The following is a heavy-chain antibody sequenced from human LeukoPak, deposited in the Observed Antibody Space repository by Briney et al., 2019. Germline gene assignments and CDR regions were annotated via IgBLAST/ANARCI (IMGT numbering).Heavy chain of an antibody. CDR3: ARDLSVKGPYYFDY. D-gene: IGHD6-25*01. J-gene: IGHJ4*02. CDR2: ISAYNGNT. Sequence: APVKVSCKASGYTFTSYGISWVRQAPGQGLEWMGWISAYNGNTNYAQKLQGRVTMTTDTSTSTAYMELRSLRSDDTAVYYCARDLSVKGPYYFDYWGQGTLVTVSS. CDR1: GYTFTSYG. V-gene: IGHV1-18*01.